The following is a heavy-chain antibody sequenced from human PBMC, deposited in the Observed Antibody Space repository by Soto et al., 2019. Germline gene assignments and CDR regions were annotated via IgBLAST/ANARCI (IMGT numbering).Heavy chain of an antibody. CDR2: ISGSGGST. V-gene: IGHV3-23*01. J-gene: IGHJ5*02. CDR1: GFAFTNYA. CDR3: AKDRTTTGTTVRFDP. Sequence: HPGGSLRLSCAASGFAFTNYAMSWVRQAPGKGLQWVSTISGSGGSTYYADSVRGRFTISKDNSKSTLYLQMNSLRAEDTAIYYCAKDRTTTGTTVRFDPWGQGTLVTVSS. D-gene: IGHD1-1*01.